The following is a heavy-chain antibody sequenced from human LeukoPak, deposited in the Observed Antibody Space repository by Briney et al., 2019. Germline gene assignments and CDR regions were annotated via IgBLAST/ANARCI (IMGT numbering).Heavy chain of an antibody. CDR1: GGTFSSYA. Sequence: GSSVKVSCKASGGTFSSYAISWVRQAPGQGLEWMGRIIPILGIANYAQKFQGRVTITADKSTSTAYMELSSLRAEDTAVYYCASPKIAMSEYFQHWGQGTLVIVSS. J-gene: IGHJ1*01. CDR3: ASPKIAMSEYFQH. V-gene: IGHV1-69*04. D-gene: IGHD2-21*01. CDR2: IIPILGIA.